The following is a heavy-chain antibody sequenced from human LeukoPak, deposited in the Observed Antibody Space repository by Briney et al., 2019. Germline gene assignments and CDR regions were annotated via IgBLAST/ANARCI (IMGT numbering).Heavy chain of an antibody. CDR3: ATSGWYLLPGVY. D-gene: IGHD6-19*01. V-gene: IGHV4-39*07. Sequence: PSETLSLTCTVSGGSISSSSYYWGWIRQPPGKGLEWIGSIYYSGSTYYNPSLKSRVTISVDTSKNQFSLKLSSVTAADTAVYYCATSGWYLLPGVYWGQGTLVTVSS. CDR2: IYYSGST. CDR1: GGSISSSSYY. J-gene: IGHJ4*02.